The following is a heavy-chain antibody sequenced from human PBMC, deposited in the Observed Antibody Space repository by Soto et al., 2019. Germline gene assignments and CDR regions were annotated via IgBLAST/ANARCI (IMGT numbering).Heavy chain of an antibody. D-gene: IGHD3-10*01. V-gene: IGHV3-43*01. CDR1: GFTFDDYT. CDR3: AKGITSRGSGSYYIYYYYGMEV. J-gene: IGHJ6*02. CDR2: ISWDGGST. Sequence: GGSLRLSCAASGFTFDDYTMHWVRQAPGKGLEWVALISWDGGSTYYADSVKGRFTISRDNSKNSLYLQMNSLRTEDTALYYCAKGITSRGSGSYYIYYYYGMEVWGQGTTVTVSS.